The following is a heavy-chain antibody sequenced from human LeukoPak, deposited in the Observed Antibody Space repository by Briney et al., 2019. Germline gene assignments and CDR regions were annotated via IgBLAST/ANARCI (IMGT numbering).Heavy chain of an antibody. J-gene: IGHJ4*02. Sequence: PGGSLRLSCAASGFTFSNYAMSWVRQAPGKGLEWVSATDSTGSSRYYADSVKGRFTFSRDNSKNTLSLQMNSLRVEDTAVYYCAIPPTGTIAASGTGAHWGQGTLVTVSS. V-gene: IGHV3-23*01. CDR1: GFTFSNYA. CDR3: AIPPTGTIAASGTGAH. CDR2: TDSTGSSR. D-gene: IGHD6-13*01.